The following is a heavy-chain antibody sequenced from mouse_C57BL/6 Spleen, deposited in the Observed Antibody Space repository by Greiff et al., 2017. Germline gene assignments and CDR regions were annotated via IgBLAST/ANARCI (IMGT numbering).Heavy chain of an antibody. J-gene: IGHJ4*01. CDR1: GYTFTEYT. CDR3: ARHGIYYDYDGYAMDY. CDR2: FYPGSGSI. Sequence: VQLQESGAELVKPGASVKLSCKASGYTFTEYTIHWVKQRSGQGLEWIGWFYPGSGSIKYNEKFKDKATLTADKSSSTVYMELSRLTYEDSAVYFCARHGIYYDYDGYAMDYWGKGTSVTVSS. D-gene: IGHD2-4*01. V-gene: IGHV1-62-2*01.